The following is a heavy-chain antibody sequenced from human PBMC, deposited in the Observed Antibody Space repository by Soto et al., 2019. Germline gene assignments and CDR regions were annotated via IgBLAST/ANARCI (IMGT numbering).Heavy chain of an antibody. J-gene: IGHJ4*02. Sequence: PSETLSLTCAFYGGSFSGYYWSWIRQPPGKGLEWIGEINHSGSTNYNPSLKSRVTISVDTSKNQFSLKLSSVTAADTAVYYCARGLGGIAVAGVDYWGQGTLVTVSS. V-gene: IGHV4-34*01. CDR3: ARGLGGIAVAGVDY. CDR1: GGSFSGYY. D-gene: IGHD6-19*01. CDR2: INHSGST.